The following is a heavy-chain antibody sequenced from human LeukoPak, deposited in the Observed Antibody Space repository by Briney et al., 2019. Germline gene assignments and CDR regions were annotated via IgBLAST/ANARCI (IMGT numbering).Heavy chain of an antibody. V-gene: IGHV4-59*06. CDR1: GGSISSYY. D-gene: IGHD6-13*01. CDR3: AKTGRTLWQQLPPDY. J-gene: IGHJ4*02. CDR2: IYYSGST. Sequence: PSETLFLTCTVSGGSISSYYWSWIRQPPGKGLEWIGYIYYSGSTYYNPSLKSRVTISVDTSKNQFSLKLSSVTAADTAVYYCAKTGRTLWQQLPPDYWGQGTLVTVSS.